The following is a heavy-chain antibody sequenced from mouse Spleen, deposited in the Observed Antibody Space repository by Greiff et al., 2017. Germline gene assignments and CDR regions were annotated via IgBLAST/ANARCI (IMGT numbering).Heavy chain of an antibody. V-gene: IGHV1-52*01. D-gene: IGHD1-1*01. Sequence: QVQLQQPGAELVRPGSSVKLSCKASGYTFTSYWMHWVKQRPIQGLEWIGNIDPSDSETHYNQKFKDKATLTVDKSSSTAYMQLSSLTSEDSAVYYCARSIYGSSQGYFDVWGAGTTVTVSS. CDR2: IDPSDSET. CDR3: ARSIYGSSQGYFDV. CDR1: GYTFTSYW. J-gene: IGHJ1*01.